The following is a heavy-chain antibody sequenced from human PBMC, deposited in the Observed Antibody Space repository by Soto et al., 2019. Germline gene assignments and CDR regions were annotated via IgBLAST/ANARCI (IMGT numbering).Heavy chain of an antibody. CDR1: GFTFSDHY. Sequence: GGSLRLSCAASGFTFSDHYMSWIRQAPGEGLEWVSYISGSGNTIYCAYSLKGRLTISRDNAKNSLYLQMNSLRAEDTAVYYCATGARRGESSGRRSWFDAGGQGTLVNVSS. J-gene: IGHJ5*02. CDR2: ISGSGNTI. D-gene: IGHD3-22*01. CDR3: ATGARRGESSGRRSWFDA. V-gene: IGHV3-11*01.